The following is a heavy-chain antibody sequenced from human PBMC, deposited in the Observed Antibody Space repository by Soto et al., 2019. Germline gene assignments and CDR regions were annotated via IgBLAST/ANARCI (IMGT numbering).Heavy chain of an antibody. V-gene: IGHV3-48*02. Sequence: GGSLRLSCAASGFTFSSYSMNWVRQAPGKGLEWVSYISSSSSTIYYADSVKGRFTISRDNAKNSLYLQMNSLRDEDTAVYYCARDRPPQYYDFWSGYNGMDVWGQGTTVTVSS. CDR2: ISSSSSTI. D-gene: IGHD3-3*01. CDR3: ARDRPPQYYDFWSGYNGMDV. J-gene: IGHJ6*02. CDR1: GFTFSSYS.